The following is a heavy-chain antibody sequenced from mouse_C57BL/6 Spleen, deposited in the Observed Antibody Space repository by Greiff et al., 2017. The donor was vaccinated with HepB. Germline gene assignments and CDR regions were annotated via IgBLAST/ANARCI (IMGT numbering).Heavy chain of an antibody. V-gene: IGHV1-80*01. Sequence: QVHVKQSGAELVKPGASVKISCKASGYAFSSYWMNWVKQRPGKGLEWIGQIYPGDGDTNYNGKFKGKATLTADKSSSTAYMQLSSLTSEDSAVYFCARDGGTLYAMDYWGQGTSVTVSS. CDR1: GYAFSSYW. D-gene: IGHD2-3*01. J-gene: IGHJ4*01. CDR3: ARDGGTLYAMDY. CDR2: IYPGDGDT.